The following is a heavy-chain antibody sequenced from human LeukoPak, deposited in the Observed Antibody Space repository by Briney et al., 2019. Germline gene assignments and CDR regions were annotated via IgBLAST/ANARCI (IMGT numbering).Heavy chain of an antibody. D-gene: IGHD3-22*01. V-gene: IGHV5-51*01. CDR3: ARRGRDSSGRDAFDI. Sequence: GESLQISCKGSGYSFTSYWIGWVRQMPGKGLEWMGIIYPGDTDTRYSPSFQGQVTISADKSISTAYLQWSSLKASDTAMYYCARRGRDSSGRDAFDIWGQGTMVTVSS. J-gene: IGHJ3*02. CDR2: IYPGDTDT. CDR1: GYSFTSYW.